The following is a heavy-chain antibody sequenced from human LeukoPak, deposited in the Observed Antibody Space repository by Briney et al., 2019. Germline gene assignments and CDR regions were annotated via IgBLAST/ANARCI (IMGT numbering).Heavy chain of an antibody. CDR1: GYTFTSYE. V-gene: IGHV1-8*03. CDR3: ARGQSESGVATITDY. CDR2: MNPNSGNT. Sequence: ASVKISCKASGYTFTSYEINWVRQATGQGLEWMGWMNPNSGNTGYAQKFQGRVTITRNTSISTPYMELSSLRSEDTAVYYCARGQSESGVATITDYWGQGTLVTVSS. J-gene: IGHJ4*02. D-gene: IGHD5-12*01.